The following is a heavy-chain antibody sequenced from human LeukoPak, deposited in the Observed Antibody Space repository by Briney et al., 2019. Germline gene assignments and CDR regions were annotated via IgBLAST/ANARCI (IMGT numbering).Heavy chain of an antibody. CDR2: INPSGGST. D-gene: IGHD5-18*01. CDR3: ARDPTRGYSYGTALDY. Sequence: ASVKVSCKASGYTFTSYYMHWVRQAPGQGLEWMGLINPSGGSTSYAQKFQGRVTMTRDTSTSTVYMELSSLRSEDTAVYYCARDPTRGYSYGTALDYWGQGTLVTVSS. V-gene: IGHV1-46*01. CDR1: GYTFTSYY. J-gene: IGHJ4*02.